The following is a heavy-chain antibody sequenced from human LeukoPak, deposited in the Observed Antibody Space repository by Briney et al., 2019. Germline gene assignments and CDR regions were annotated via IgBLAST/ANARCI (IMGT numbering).Heavy chain of an antibody. V-gene: IGHV4-30-4*01. CDR2: IYYSGST. D-gene: IGHD1-26*01. CDR1: GGSISSGDYY. CDR3: ARSLYSIRFIGYFDL. J-gene: IGHJ2*01. Sequence: SSETLSLTCTVSGGSISSGDYYWSWIRQPPGKGLEWIGYIYYSGSTYYNPSPKSRVTISVDTSKNQFSLKLSSVTAADTAVYYCARSLYSIRFIGYFDLWGRGTLVTVSS.